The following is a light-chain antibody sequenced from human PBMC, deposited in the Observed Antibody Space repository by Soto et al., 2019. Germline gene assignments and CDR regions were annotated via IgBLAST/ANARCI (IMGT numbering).Light chain of an antibody. Sequence: DIQMTQSPSSVSAFVGDRVTLTCRASQDISTWLAWYQQKPGKAPKLLIYAASSLQSGVPLRFSGSGSGTDVTLTISSLQPEDFATYYCQQADIFPRAFGGGTKVEIK. J-gene: IGKJ4*01. V-gene: IGKV1-12*01. CDR2: AAS. CDR1: QDISTW. CDR3: QQADIFPRA.